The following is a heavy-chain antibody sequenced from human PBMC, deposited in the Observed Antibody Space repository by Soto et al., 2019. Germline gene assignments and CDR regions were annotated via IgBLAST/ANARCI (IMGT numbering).Heavy chain of an antibody. CDR3: ARDADASGWYHYGMDV. V-gene: IGHV3-7*01. CDR1: GFTLSSYW. J-gene: IGHJ6*02. D-gene: IGHD6-19*01. Sequence: GGSLRLSCAASGFTLSSYWMNWVRQAPGKGLEWVAHIKQDGSERYYVDSVKGRFIISRDNAKNSLYLQMNSLRAEDTAVYYCARDADASGWYHYGMDVWGQGTMVTVSS. CDR2: IKQDGSER.